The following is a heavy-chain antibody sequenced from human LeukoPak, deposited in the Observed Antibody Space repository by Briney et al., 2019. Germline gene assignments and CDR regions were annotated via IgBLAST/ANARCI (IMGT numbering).Heavy chain of an antibody. Sequence: PGGSLRLSCAVSGFSVSNNYLSWVRQAPGKGLEWVSVIYSGGSTYYADSVKGRFIISRDNSKNTVNLQMNSLRAEDTAVYYCAKAGTRESGSYYDTLLTPDYWGQGTLVTVSS. J-gene: IGHJ4*02. CDR2: IYSGGST. D-gene: IGHD1-26*01. CDR1: GFSVSNNY. V-gene: IGHV3-66*01. CDR3: AKAGTRESGSYYDTLLTPDY.